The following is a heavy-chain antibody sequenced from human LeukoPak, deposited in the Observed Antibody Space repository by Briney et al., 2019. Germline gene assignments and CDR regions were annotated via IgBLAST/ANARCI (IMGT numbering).Heavy chain of an antibody. J-gene: IGHJ4*02. CDR1: GGSFSGYY. CDR3: AMFSSGWEDFDY. Sequence: KASETLSLTCAVYGGSFSGYYWSWIRQPPGKGLEWIGYIYYSGSTNYNPSLKSRVTISVDTSKNQFSLKLSSVTAADTAVYYCAMFSSGWEDFDYWGQGTLVTVSS. CDR2: IYYSGST. D-gene: IGHD6-19*01. V-gene: IGHV4-59*01.